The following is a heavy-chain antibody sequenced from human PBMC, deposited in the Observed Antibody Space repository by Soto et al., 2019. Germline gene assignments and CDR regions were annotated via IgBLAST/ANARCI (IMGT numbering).Heavy chain of an antibody. J-gene: IGHJ5*02. CDR1: GYNFMRYG. D-gene: IGHD1-26*01. CDR2: INVDNGET. V-gene: IGHV1-18*04. Sequence: QVQLVQSGAEVKQPGASVKVSCKASGYNFMRYGFTWVRQAPGQGLEWMGWINVDNGETKYPQKIQGRVTMTTDTSTSTVYMELRSLTSDDTAVYYCGRGISGGYSDWFDPWGHGTLVTVSS. CDR3: GRGISGGYSDWFDP.